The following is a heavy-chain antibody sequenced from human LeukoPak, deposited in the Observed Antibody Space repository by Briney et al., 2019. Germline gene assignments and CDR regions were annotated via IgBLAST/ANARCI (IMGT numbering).Heavy chain of an antibody. Sequence: PGGSLRHSCAASEFTFTSYELNWVRQAPGKGLEWVSYISSSGNTISYADSVKGRFTISRDNAKNSLYLQVISLRAEDTAVYYCARGPSIAARYDAFDIWGQGTMVTGSS. CDR2: ISSSGNTI. CDR3: ARGPSIAARYDAFDI. J-gene: IGHJ3*02. D-gene: IGHD6-6*01. CDR1: EFTFTSYE. V-gene: IGHV3-48*03.